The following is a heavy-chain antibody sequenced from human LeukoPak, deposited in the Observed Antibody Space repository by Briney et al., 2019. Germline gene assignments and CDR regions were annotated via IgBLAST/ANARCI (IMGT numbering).Heavy chain of an antibody. Sequence: ASVTVSSKASGYTFTGSGWYLYWLRQAPGQGLECVVWLHPNNGATAYAQKFQGRVTMTRNTSISTAYMELSSLRSEDTAVYYCARGREWLRFSIAVAAPPDYWGQGTLVTVSS. J-gene: IGHJ4*02. CDR3: ARGREWLRFSIAVAAPPDY. CDR1: GYTFTGSGWY. CDR2: LHPNNGAT. V-gene: IGHV1-8*02. D-gene: IGHD6-19*01.